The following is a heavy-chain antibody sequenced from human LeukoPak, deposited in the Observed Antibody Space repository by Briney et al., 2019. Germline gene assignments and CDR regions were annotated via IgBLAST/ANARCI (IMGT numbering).Heavy chain of an antibody. CDR3: ARHQRGYSYSSSLDY. V-gene: IGHV4-39*01. D-gene: IGHD5-18*01. Sequence: PSETLSLTCTVSGGSISSSSYYWGWIRQPPGKGLEWIGSIYYSGSTYYNPSLKSRVTISVDTSKNQFSLKLSSVTAADTAVYYCARHQRGYSYSSSLDYWGQGTLVTVSS. CDR1: GGSISSSSYY. CDR2: IYYSGST. J-gene: IGHJ4*02.